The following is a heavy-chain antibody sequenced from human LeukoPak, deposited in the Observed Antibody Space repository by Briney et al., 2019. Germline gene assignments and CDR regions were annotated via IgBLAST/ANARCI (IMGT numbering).Heavy chain of an antibody. CDR2: IYSSGST. V-gene: IGHV4-4*07. CDR3: ARGDGDY. J-gene: IGHJ4*02. Sequence: PSETLSLTCTVSSGSINDYYWSWVRQPAGKGLEWLGRIYSSGSTTYNPSLKSRITMSVDTSKNQFSLKMTSVTAADTAVYYCARGDGDYWGQGTLVTVSS. CDR1: SGSINDYY.